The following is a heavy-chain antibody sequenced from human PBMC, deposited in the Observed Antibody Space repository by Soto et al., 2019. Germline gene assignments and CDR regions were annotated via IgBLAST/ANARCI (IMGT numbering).Heavy chain of an antibody. J-gene: IGHJ5*02. CDR2: IYYSGST. CDR1: GGSISSGGYY. V-gene: IGHV4-31*03. CDR3: ARRAHSSSWDANWFDP. Sequence: SETLSLTCTVSGGSISSGGYYWSWIRQHPGKGLEWIGYIYYSGSTYYNPSLKSRVTISVDTPKNQFSLKLSSVTAADTAVYYCARRAHSSSWDANWFDPWGQGTLVTVSS. D-gene: IGHD6-13*01.